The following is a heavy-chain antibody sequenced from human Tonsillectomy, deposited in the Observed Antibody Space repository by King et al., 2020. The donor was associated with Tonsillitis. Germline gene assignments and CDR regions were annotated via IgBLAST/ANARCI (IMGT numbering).Heavy chain of an antibody. D-gene: IGHD4-17*01. J-gene: IGHJ4*02. CDR3: ARGGDTYGAEAYFDY. V-gene: IGHV4-59*01. CDR2: IHYSGST. Sequence: QLQESGSGLVKPSETLSLTCTVSGGSITTYYWNWIRQPPGKGLEWIGYIHYSGSTKYPPSLKSRVTISVDTSKNQFSLKLTSVTAADTAGSYCARGGDTYGAEAYFDYWGQGTLVTVSS. CDR1: GGSITTYY.